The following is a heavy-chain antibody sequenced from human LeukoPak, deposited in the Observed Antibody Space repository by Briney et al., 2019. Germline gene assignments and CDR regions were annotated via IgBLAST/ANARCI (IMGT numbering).Heavy chain of an antibody. CDR2: MNPNSGNT. V-gene: IGHV1-8*01. CDR3: ARGSRLGAKPGPEVY. D-gene: IGHD3-16*01. J-gene: IGHJ4*02. CDR1: GYTFTTYD. Sequence: RASVKVSCKASGYTFTTYDINWVRQATGQGLEWMGWMNPNSGNTGYAQKFQGRVAMTRNSFMSTAYMELSSLTSEDTAVYYCARGSRLGAKPGPEVYWGQGTLVTVSS.